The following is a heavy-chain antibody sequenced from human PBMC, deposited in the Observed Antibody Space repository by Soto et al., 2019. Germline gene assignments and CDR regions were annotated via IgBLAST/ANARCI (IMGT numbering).Heavy chain of an antibody. J-gene: IGHJ5*02. CDR2: ISAYNGNT. Sequence: ASVKVSCKASGYTFTSYGISWVRQAPGQGLEWMGWISAYNGNTNYAQKLQGRVTMTTDTSTGTAYMELRSLRSDDTAVYYCARERYCSGGSCLVWFDPWGQGTLVTVSS. CDR3: ARERYCSGGSCLVWFDP. CDR1: GYTFTSYG. D-gene: IGHD2-15*01. V-gene: IGHV1-18*01.